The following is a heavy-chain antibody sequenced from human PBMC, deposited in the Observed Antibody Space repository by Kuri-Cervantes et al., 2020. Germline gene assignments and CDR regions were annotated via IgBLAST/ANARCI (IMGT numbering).Heavy chain of an antibody. CDR1: GGSISTFY. J-gene: IGHJ5*02. Sequence: SETLSLTCTVSGGSISTFYWSWIRQPPGKILEWIGYICYSGNTKYSPSLKSRVTVSLDTSENQFSLKLSSVTAADTAVYYCARVVPADRAFDPWGQGTLVTVSS. CDR3: ARVVPADRAFDP. CDR2: ICYSGNT. V-gene: IGHV4-59*12. D-gene: IGHD2-2*01.